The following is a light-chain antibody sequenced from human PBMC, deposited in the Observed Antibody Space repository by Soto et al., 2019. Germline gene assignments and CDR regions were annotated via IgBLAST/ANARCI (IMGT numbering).Light chain of an antibody. CDR1: QSISSY. CDR2: AAS. J-gene: IGKJ1*01. CDR3: QQSYSTPPWT. V-gene: IGKV1-39*01. Sequence: DIQMTQSPSSLSPSVGDRVTITCRASQSISSYLNWYQQKPGKAXKLLIYAASSLQSGVPSRFSGSGSGTDFSLTISSLQPEDFANYYCQQSYSTPPWTFGQGTKVDI.